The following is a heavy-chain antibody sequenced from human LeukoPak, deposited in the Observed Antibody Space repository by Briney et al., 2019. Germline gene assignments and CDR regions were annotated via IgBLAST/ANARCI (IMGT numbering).Heavy chain of an antibody. CDR2: IYTSGST. CDR1: GGSISSYY. Sequence: SETLSLTCTVSGGSISSYYWSWIRQPAGKGLERIGRIYTSGSTNYNPSLKSRVTMSVDTSKNQFSLKLSSVTAADTAVYYCARDRWYSSGWYSDYWGQGTLVTVSS. D-gene: IGHD6-19*01. J-gene: IGHJ4*02. CDR3: ARDRWYSSGWYSDY. V-gene: IGHV4-4*07.